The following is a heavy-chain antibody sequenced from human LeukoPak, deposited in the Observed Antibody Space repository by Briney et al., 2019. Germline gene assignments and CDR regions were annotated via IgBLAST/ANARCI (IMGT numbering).Heavy chain of an antibody. CDR3: AGDSGNPRANGFNT. D-gene: IGHD4-23*01. J-gene: IGHJ3*02. Sequence: GGSLRLSCAASGFTFNSYAMSWVRQAPGKGLEWVSAISARGGTTYYADSVKGRFTISRDNDKNSLYLQMNSLRAEDTAVYYCAGDSGNPRANGFNTWGQGTMSTVSS. CDR2: ISARGGTT. V-gene: IGHV3-23*01. CDR1: GFTFNSYA.